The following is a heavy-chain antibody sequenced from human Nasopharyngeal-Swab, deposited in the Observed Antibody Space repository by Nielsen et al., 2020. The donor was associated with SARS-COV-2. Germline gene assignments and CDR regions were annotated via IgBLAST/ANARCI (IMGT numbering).Heavy chain of an antibody. CDR2: ISGSGGST. V-gene: IGHV3-23*01. CDR3: AKENCGGDCLDYYYYYMDV. J-gene: IGHJ6*03. Sequence: GESLKISCAASGFTFSSYAMSWVRQAPGKGLEWVSAISGSGGSTYYADSVKGRFTISRDNSKNTLYLQMNSLRAEDTAVYYCAKENCGGDCLDYYYYYMDVWGKGTTVTASS. D-gene: IGHD2-21*02. CDR1: GFTFSSYA.